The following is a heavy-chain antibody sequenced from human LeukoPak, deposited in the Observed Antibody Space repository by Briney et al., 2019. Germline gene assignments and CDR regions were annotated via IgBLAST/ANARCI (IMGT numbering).Heavy chain of an antibody. Sequence: PGGSLRLSCAAPGFTFSDYYMSWIRQAPGKGLEWVSYISSSGSTIYYADSVKGRFTISRDNAKNSLYLQMNSLRAEDTAVYYCARDLRYYDFWSGYYRSRDAFDIWGQGTMVTVSS. D-gene: IGHD3-3*01. CDR1: GFTFSDYY. CDR2: ISSSGSTI. CDR3: ARDLRYYDFWSGYYRSRDAFDI. J-gene: IGHJ3*02. V-gene: IGHV3-11*04.